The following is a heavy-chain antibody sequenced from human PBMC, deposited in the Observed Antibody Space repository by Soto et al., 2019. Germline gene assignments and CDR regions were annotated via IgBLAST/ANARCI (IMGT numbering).Heavy chain of an antibody. J-gene: IGHJ5*02. CDR3: ARDMHAGFAHDYDP. D-gene: IGHD1-1*01. V-gene: IGHV4-59*01. CDR2: TSYTGNT. CDR1: GVSYACYR. Sequence: TLCTSCRASGVSYACYRRNWIRLFPGQGLEWIAYTSYTGNTNYNPSLQSRVTISLDTSKNLLPLNLTSMTAADTADYYCARDMHAGFAHDYDPWGQGTLVTVAS.